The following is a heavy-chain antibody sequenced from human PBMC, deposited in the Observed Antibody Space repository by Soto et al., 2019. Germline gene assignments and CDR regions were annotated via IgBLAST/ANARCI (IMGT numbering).Heavy chain of an antibody. V-gene: IGHV4-30-4*01. CDR2: IYYSGST. D-gene: IGHD4-4*01. CDR1: GGSISSGDFY. CDR3: ARADDFSERFDY. Sequence: PSETLSLTCTVSGGSISSGDFYWSWIRQPPGKGLALIGNIYYSGSTYYNPSLRSRAIMSVDTSQNQFSLKLSSLTAADTAVYFCARADDFSERFDYWGQGALVTVSS. J-gene: IGHJ4*02.